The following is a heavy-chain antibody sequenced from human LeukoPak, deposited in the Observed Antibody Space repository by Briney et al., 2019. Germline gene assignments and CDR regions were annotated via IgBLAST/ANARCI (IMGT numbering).Heavy chain of an antibody. CDR1: GGTFSSYA. Sequence: GASVKVSCKASGGTFSSYAISWVRQATGQGLEWMGWMNPNSGNTGYAQKFQGRVTMTRNTSISTAYMELSSLRSEDTAVYYCARGVYCSGGSCYSDWFDPWGQGTLVTVSS. V-gene: IGHV1-8*02. CDR3: ARGVYCSGGSCYSDWFDP. CDR2: MNPNSGNT. D-gene: IGHD2-15*01. J-gene: IGHJ5*02.